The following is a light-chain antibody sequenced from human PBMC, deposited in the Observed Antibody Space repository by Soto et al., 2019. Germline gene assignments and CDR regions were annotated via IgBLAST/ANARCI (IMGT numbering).Light chain of an antibody. CDR3: QRYDSLRT. CDR1: QSVRSNF. Sequence: EIVLRQSPGTRSLSPLEIATPCFMASQSVRSNFLAWYQQKPGQAPRLLIYGASNRATGIPDRFSGSGSGTDFTLTITRLETEDFAMYYCQRYDSLRTFGQGTKVDIK. J-gene: IGKJ1*01. CDR2: GAS. V-gene: IGKV3-20*01.